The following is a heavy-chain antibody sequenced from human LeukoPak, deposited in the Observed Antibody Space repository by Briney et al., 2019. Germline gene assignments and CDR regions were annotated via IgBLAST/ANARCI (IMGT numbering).Heavy chain of an antibody. J-gene: IGHJ4*02. Sequence: GGSLRLSYAASGFTFSSYGLHRVRQAPGKGLEWVAVISYDGSNKYYADSVKGRFTISRDNSKNTLYLQMNSLRAEDTAVYYCAKPHQMIVVVITTGFDYWGQGTLVTVSS. D-gene: IGHD3-22*01. CDR3: AKPHQMIVVVITTGFDY. CDR2: ISYDGSNK. V-gene: IGHV3-30*18. CDR1: GFTFSSYG.